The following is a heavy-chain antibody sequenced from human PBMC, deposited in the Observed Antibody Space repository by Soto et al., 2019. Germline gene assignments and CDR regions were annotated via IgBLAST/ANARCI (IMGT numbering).Heavy chain of an antibody. Sequence: SETLSLTCSVSGVPVSSDDYYWNWIRQPPGKGLEWIGYNHIRGRTNYNPSLGSRVAISLDTSKNQFSLTLTSVTAADTAIYYCARLLDINSCPLAFWGQGTLVTVSS. CDR3: ARLLDINSCPLAF. V-gene: IGHV4-61*08. D-gene: IGHD3-3*02. CDR2: NHIRGRT. J-gene: IGHJ4*02. CDR1: GVPVSSDDYY.